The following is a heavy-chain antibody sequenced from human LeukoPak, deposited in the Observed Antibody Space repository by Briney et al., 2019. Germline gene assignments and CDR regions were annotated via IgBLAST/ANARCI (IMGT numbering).Heavy chain of an antibody. CDR2: INHSGST. CDR1: GGSISSYY. D-gene: IGHD5-18*01. J-gene: IGHJ4*02. V-gene: IGHV4-34*01. Sequence: SETLSLTCTVSGGSISSYYWSWIRQPPGKGLEWIGEINHSGSTNYNPSLKSRVTISVDTSKNQFSLKLSSVTAADTAVYYCARRMGYSYGVDYWGQGTLVTVSS. CDR3: ARRMGYSYGVDY.